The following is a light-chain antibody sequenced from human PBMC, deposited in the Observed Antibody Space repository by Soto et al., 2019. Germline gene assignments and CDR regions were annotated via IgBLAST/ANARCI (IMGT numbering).Light chain of an antibody. CDR3: QQYSAFPWT. V-gene: IGKV1-5*03. Sequence: DIPMTPSPSTLSASVGDIVTITCRASQAISAWLARYQQKPGKPPTLLIYKATALETGVPSRFSGSGSGTEFTLTISSPQPDDFTTYYCQQYSAFPWTFGQGTKVEI. J-gene: IGKJ1*01. CDR1: QAISAW. CDR2: KAT.